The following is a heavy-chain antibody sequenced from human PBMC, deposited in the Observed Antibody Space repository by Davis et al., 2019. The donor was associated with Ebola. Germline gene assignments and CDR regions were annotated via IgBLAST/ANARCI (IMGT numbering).Heavy chain of an antibody. J-gene: IGHJ3*02. Sequence: PGGSLRLSCAASGFTFSSYSMNWVRQAPGKGLEWVSSISSSSSYIYYADSVKGRFTISRDNAKNSLYLQMNSLRAEDTAVYYCARRCSSTSCYKGADAFDIWGQGTMVTVSS. CDR1: GFTFSSYS. CDR3: ARRCSSTSCYKGADAFDI. V-gene: IGHV3-21*01. D-gene: IGHD2-2*02. CDR2: ISSSSSYI.